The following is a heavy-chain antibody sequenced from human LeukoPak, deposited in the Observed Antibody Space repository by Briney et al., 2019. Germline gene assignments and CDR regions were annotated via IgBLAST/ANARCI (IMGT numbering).Heavy chain of an antibody. J-gene: IGHJ4*02. V-gene: IGHV3-30*02. CDR1: GFTFSSYG. D-gene: IGHD3-22*01. CDR3: AKDARVDYYDSSGYYYPFDY. CDR2: IRSDDGGDR. Sequence: PGGSLRLSCAASGFTFSSYGMHWVRQAPGKGLEWVALIRSDDGGDRFYAGSVKGRFTISRDNSKNPLYLQMNSLRAEDTAVYYCAKDARVDYYDSSGYYYPFDYWGQGTLVTVSS.